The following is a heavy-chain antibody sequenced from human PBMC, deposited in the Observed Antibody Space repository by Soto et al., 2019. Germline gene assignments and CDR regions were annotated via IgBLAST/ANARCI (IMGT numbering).Heavy chain of an antibody. CDR3: AKGFSSLESPSDYHYGMAV. J-gene: IGHJ6*02. D-gene: IGHD2-15*01. Sequence: EVQLLESGGGLEQPGGSLRLSCAASGFTFSSYAMNWVRQAPGKGLEWVSGISGSGGSTYNADSVKGRFTITRDNSKNTLYLQMNSLRAEDTAVYYCAKGFSSLESPSDYHYGMAVWGRGTTVTVSS. V-gene: IGHV3-23*01. CDR1: GFTFSSYA. CDR2: ISGSGGST.